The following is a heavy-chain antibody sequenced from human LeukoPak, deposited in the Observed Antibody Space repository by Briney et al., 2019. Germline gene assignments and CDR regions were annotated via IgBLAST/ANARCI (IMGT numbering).Heavy chain of an antibody. CDR2: IYYSGST. J-gene: IGHJ4*02. D-gene: IGHD5-24*01. Sequence: SETLSLTCTVSGDSIYRTPYYWSWIRQPPGKGLEWIGYIYYSGSTNYNPSLKSRVTISVDTSKNQFSLKLSSVTAADTAVYYCARSRDGYTPGDYWGQGTLVTVSS. CDR3: ARSRDGYTPGDY. CDR1: GDSIYRTPYY. V-gene: IGHV4-61*01.